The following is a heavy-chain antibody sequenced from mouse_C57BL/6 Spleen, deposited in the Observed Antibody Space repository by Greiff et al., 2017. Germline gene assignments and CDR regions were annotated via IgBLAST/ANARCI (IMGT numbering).Heavy chain of an antibody. V-gene: IGHV1-54*01. Sequence: QVQLKESGAELVRPGTSVKVSCKASGYAFTNYLIEWVKQRPGQGLEWIGVINPGSGGTNYNEKFKGKATLTADKSSSTAYMQLSSLTSEDSAVYFCATYYDGSSYYARDYWGQGTSVSVST. J-gene: IGHJ4*01. CDR1: GYAFTNYL. CDR2: INPGSGGT. CDR3: ATYYDGSSYYARDY. D-gene: IGHD1-1*01.